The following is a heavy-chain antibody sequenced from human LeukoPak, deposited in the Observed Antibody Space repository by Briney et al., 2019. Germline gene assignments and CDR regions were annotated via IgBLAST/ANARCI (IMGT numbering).Heavy chain of an antibody. V-gene: IGHV4-39*01. J-gene: IGHJ3*01. CDR1: GGSISSSSYY. CDR2: IYYSGST. D-gene: IGHD4-11*01. CDR3: ARGDYTDYTFYV. Sequence: SETLSLTCTVSGGSISSSSYYWGWIRQPPGKGLEWIGSIYYSGSTYYNPSLKSRVTISVDTSKNQFSLKLSSVTAADTAVYYCARGDYTDYTFYVWGQGTMVTVSS.